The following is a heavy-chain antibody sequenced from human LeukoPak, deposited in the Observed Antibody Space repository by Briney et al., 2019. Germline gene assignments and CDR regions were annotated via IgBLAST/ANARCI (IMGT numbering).Heavy chain of an antibody. CDR1: GFTFSSYW. Sequence: GGSLRLSCAVSGFTFSSYWMSWVRQAPGKGLEWVGNIKEDGSEKYYVDSVKGRFTISRDNAKNSLYLQMNSLRAEDTAVYYCARVDPYYDSSGYPDYWGQGTLVTVSS. J-gene: IGHJ4*02. CDR3: ARVDPYYDSSGYPDY. D-gene: IGHD3-22*01. CDR2: IKEDGSEK. V-gene: IGHV3-7*01.